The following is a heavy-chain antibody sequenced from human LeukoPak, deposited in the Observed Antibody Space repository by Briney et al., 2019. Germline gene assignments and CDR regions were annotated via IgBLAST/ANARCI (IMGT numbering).Heavy chain of an antibody. D-gene: IGHD3-9*01. J-gene: IGHJ6*02. CDR1: GYTFSSYG. CDR2: ISAYNGNI. CDR3: PRDRRVSYYDILTGDYYYGMVV. Sequence: ASVKVSCKASGYTFSSYGMSWVRQAPGQGLEWMGLISAYNGNINYAQKLQGRVTMTPATPTSPAYMELRRLRSDDTAVYYRPRDRRVSYYDILTGDYYYGMVVWGQGATVTVSS. V-gene: IGHV1-18*01.